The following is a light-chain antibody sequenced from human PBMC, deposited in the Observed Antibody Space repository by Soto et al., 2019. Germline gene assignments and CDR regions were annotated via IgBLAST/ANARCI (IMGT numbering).Light chain of an antibody. V-gene: IGLV2-14*01. CDR3: FSYTSSGTYV. CDR2: EVS. Sequence: ALTPPAFVSGSPGQSSTNPCTGNRSDVGDYEYVSWYQQHPGKAPRLMIYEVSNRPSGVSNRFSGSKSGNTASLTISGLQAEDETDYFCFSYTSSGTYVFGTGTKVTVL. J-gene: IGLJ1*01. CDR1: RSDVGDYEY.